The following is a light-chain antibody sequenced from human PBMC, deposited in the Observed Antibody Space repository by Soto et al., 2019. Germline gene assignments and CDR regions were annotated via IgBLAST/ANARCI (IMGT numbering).Light chain of an antibody. CDR2: HVS. CDR1: GMNVGIYNY. CDR3: YSYTDSGTYV. J-gene: IGLJ1*01. Sequence: QSALTQPASVSGPPGRPIPIPAPGTGMNVGIYNYFSWYQQHPANPPKVMIYHVSNRPSGVSDPFPGPKSGKTASLTISGLQAEDEADYYCYSYTDSGTYVFGTGTKLTVL. V-gene: IGLV2-14*01.